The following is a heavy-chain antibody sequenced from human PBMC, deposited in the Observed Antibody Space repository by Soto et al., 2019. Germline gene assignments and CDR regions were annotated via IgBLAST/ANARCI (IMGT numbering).Heavy chain of an antibody. J-gene: IGHJ4*02. V-gene: IGHV3-23*01. CDR3: AKDPDRYDYVWGTYRYIDH. Sequence: EVQLLESGGGLVQPGGSLRLSCTASGITFSNYAMSWVRQAPRKGLEWVSSISTSGGRPYYADSVKGRFTISRDNSKNTLYLQMNSRRCEDTAVYYCAKDPDRYDYVWGTYRYIDHWGQGTLVTVSS. CDR2: ISTSGGRP. D-gene: IGHD3-16*02. CDR1: GITFSNYA.